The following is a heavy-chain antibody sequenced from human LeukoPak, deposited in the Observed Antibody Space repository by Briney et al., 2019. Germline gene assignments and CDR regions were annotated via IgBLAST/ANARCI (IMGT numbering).Heavy chain of an antibody. CDR3: AKLSYSSGWYEDY. CDR1: GFTFSTYW. CDR2: ISGSGGST. V-gene: IGHV3-23*01. Sequence: GGSLRLSCSASGFTFSTYWMSWVRRAPGKGLEWVSAISGSGGSTYYADSVKGRFTISRDNSKNTLYLQMNSLRAEDTAVYYCAKLSYSSGWYEDYWGQGTLVTVSS. J-gene: IGHJ4*02. D-gene: IGHD6-19*01.